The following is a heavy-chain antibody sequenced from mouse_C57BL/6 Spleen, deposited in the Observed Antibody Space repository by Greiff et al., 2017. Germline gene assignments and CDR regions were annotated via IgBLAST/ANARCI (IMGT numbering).Heavy chain of an antibody. CDR2: ISDGGSYT. CDR1: GFTFSSYA. J-gene: IGHJ4*01. CDR3: ARDPYDYDDMGY. V-gene: IGHV5-4*01. D-gene: IGHD6-5*01. Sequence: EVKLVESGGGLVKPGGSLKLSCAASGFTFSSYAMSWVRQTPEKRLEWVATISDGGSYTYYPDNVKGRFTISRDNAKNNLYLHMSHLKSEDTAMYYCARDPYDYDDMGYWGQGTSVTVSS.